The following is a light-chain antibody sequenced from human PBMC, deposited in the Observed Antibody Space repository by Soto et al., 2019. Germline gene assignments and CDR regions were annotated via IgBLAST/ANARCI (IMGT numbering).Light chain of an antibody. CDR1: QSINSGY. CDR3: QEYKTSAT. CDR2: GAS. V-gene: IGKV3-20*01. J-gene: IGKJ1*01. Sequence: EIVLTQSPGTLSLSVGERATLSCRASQSINSGYLAWYQHKPGQAPTVLIYGASNRATGIPDRFSGSGSGTDFTLTISRLEPEDFAVYYCQEYKTSATFGQGTKVEIK.